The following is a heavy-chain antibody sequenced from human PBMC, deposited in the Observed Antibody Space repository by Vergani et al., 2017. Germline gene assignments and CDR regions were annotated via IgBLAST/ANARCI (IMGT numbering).Heavy chain of an antibody. V-gene: IGHV1-2*02. Sequence: QVQLVQSGAEMQKPGASVKVSCKASGYSFTGYYMHWVRQAPGQGLEWMGWINPNSGGTNSAQKFQGRVTMTRDTSISTAYMELSRLRSDDTAVYYCAREVPEWGVPGTQGFFQNWGQGTLVTVSS. D-gene: IGHD6-19*01. CDR2: INPNSGGT. J-gene: IGHJ1*01. CDR3: AREVPEWGVPGTQGFFQN. CDR1: GYSFTGYY.